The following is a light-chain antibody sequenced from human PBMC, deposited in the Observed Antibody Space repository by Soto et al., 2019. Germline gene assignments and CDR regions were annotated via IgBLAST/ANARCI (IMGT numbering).Light chain of an antibody. J-gene: IGLJ1*01. V-gene: IGLV2-23*02. CDR2: EVS. CDR3: CSYAGTTTSLYV. CDR1: NSDVGSYYL. Sequence: QSVLTQPASVSGSPGQSITISCTGTNSDVGSYYLVSWYQQHPGKAPKLMIYEVSKRPSGVSNRFSGSKSGNTASLTISGLQAEDEADYYCCSYAGTTTSLYVFGTGTKVTVL.